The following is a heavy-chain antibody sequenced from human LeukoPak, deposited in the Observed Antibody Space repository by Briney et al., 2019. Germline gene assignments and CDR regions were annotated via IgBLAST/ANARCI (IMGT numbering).Heavy chain of an antibody. CDR2: IYHSGRT. CDR1: GYSISSGYY. Sequence: TSETLSLTCTVSGYSISSGYYWGWIRQPPGKGLEWIGSIYHSGRTYYNPSLKSRVTISVDTSKNQFSLKLSSVTAADTAVYYCARNRYMDVWGKGTTVTISS. J-gene: IGHJ6*03. D-gene: IGHD2/OR15-2a*01. V-gene: IGHV4-38-2*02. CDR3: ARNRYMDV.